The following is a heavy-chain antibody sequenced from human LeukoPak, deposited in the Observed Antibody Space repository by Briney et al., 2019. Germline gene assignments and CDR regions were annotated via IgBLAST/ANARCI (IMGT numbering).Heavy chain of an antibody. D-gene: IGHD6-13*01. CDR2: INSDGSST. CDR1: GFIFSGSA. Sequence: GGSLTLSCAASGFIFSGSAMNWVRQAPGKGLVWVSRINSDGSSTSYADSVKGRFTISRDNAKNTLYLQMNSLRAEDTAVYYCARDYLYSSSWYTPWDYYYYGMDVWGQGTTVTVSS. J-gene: IGHJ6*02. CDR3: ARDYLYSSSWYTPWDYYYYGMDV. V-gene: IGHV3-74*01.